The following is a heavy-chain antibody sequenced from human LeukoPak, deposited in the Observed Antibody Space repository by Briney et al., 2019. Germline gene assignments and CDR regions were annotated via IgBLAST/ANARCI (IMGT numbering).Heavy chain of an antibody. CDR2: IYYSGST. D-gene: IGHD3-10*01. J-gene: IGHJ6*02. Sequence: PSETLSLTCAVYGGSFSGYYWSWIRQPPGKGLEWIGYIYYSGSTDYNPSLKSRVTISVDTSKNQFSLNLSSVTAADTAVYYCARQRITMVRGVPRYHYGMDVWGQGTTVTVSS. CDR3: ARQRITMVRGVPRYHYGMDV. V-gene: IGHV4-59*01. CDR1: GGSFSGYY.